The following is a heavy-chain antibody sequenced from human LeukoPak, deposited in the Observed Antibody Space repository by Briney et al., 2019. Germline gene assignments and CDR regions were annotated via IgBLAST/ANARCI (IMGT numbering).Heavy chain of an antibody. Sequence: SETLSLTCTVSGGSVSGSSDYWGWIRQPPGKGLEWIGSIYFRDNTYYNPSLKSRVTISVDTSKKQFSLTLKSVTDADTTVYYCARHPIKLRWSSGWYYFDYWGQGTLITVSS. J-gene: IGHJ4*02. CDR1: GGSVSGSSDY. CDR2: IYFRDNT. V-gene: IGHV4-39*01. CDR3: ARHPIKLRWSSGWYYFDY. D-gene: IGHD6-19*01.